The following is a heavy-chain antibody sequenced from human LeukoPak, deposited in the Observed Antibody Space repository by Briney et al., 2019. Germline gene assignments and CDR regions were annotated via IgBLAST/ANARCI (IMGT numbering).Heavy chain of an antibody. J-gene: IGHJ4*02. CDR3: ARGLMVRGVLDH. D-gene: IGHD3-10*01. CDR1: GFTFSSYA. Sequence: SGRSLRLSCAASGFTFSSYAMHWVRQAPGKGLEWVAVISYDGSNKYYADSVKGRFTISRDNSKNTLYLQMNSLRAEDTAVYYCARGLMVRGVLDHWGQGTLVTVSS. CDR2: ISYDGSNK. V-gene: IGHV3-30*04.